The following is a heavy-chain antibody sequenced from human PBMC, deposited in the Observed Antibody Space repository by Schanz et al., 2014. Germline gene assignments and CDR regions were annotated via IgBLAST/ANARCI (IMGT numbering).Heavy chain of an antibody. V-gene: IGHV1-46*01. CDR1: GYTFTSYY. CDR3: ARDGGAADDCDY. D-gene: IGHD6-13*01. Sequence: QVQLVQSGAEVKKPGASVKVSCKASGYTFTSYYMHWVRQAPGQGLEWMGIINPSGGSTSYAQKFQGRVTMTRDTASSSLSMQLSSLRSEDTAVYYCARDGGAADDCDYWGQGTLVTVSS. CDR2: INPSGGST. J-gene: IGHJ4*02.